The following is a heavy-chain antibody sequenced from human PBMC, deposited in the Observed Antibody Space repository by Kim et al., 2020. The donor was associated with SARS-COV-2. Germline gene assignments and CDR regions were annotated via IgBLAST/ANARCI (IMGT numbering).Heavy chain of an antibody. CDR2: ITSSGGII. D-gene: IGHD2-15*01. Sequence: GGSLRLSCAASGFTFSSYEMNWVRQAPGKGLEWVSYITSSGGIIYYADSVKGRFTISRDNAKNSLYLQMNSLRAEDTAVYYCARGGRVVVVFFDYWGQGTLVTVSS. J-gene: IGHJ4*02. CDR1: GFTFSSYE. CDR3: ARGGRVVVVFFDY. V-gene: IGHV3-48*03.